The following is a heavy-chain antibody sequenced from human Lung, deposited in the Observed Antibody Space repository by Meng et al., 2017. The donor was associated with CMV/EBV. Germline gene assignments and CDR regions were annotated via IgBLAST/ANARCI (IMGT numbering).Heavy chain of an antibody. CDR2: INSDGSST. CDR1: GFTFSSYW. V-gene: IGHV3-74*01. Sequence: GGSLRLXCAASGFTFSSYWMHWVRQAPGKGPVWVSRINSDGSSTSYADSVKGRFTISRDNAKNTLYLQMNSLRAEDTAVYYCARGGSSWGGKYYYYGMDVWXKGTXVTVSS. CDR3: ARGGSSWGGKYYYYGMDV. D-gene: IGHD6-13*01. J-gene: IGHJ6*04.